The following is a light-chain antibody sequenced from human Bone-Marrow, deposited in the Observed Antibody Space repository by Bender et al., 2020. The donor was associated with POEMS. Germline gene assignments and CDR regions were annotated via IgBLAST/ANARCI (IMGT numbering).Light chain of an antibody. Sequence: QSVLTQPPSASGTPGQRVTISCSGSSSNIGTNPVNWYQQHPGKAPKLMIYEGSKRPSGVSNRFSGSKSGNTASLAISGLQSEDEADYYCAAWEDSLNGWVFGGGTKLTVL. CDR2: EGS. CDR3: AAWEDSLNGWV. CDR1: SSNIGTNP. V-gene: IGLV1-44*01. J-gene: IGLJ3*02.